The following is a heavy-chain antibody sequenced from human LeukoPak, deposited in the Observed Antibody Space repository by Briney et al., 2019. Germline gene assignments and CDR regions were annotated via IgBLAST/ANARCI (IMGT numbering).Heavy chain of an antibody. CDR1: GDSVSSNSAA. CDR3: ARVGYAFDI. D-gene: IGHD2-2*03. CDR2: TYYRSKWYN. Sequence: SLTLSVTCAISGDSVSSNSAAWNWTRQSPSRGLEWLGRTYYRSKWYNDYAVSVKSRITINPDTSKNQFSLQLNSVTPEDTAVYYCARVGYAFDICGHRALVAASS. J-gene: IGHJ3*02. V-gene: IGHV6-1*01.